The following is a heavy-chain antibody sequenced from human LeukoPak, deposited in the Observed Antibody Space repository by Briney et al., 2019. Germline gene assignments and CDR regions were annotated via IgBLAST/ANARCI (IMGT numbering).Heavy chain of an antibody. V-gene: IGHV1-2*02. CDR3: ARDRRSNDLDP. Sequence: ASVKVSCKASGYTFTGYYMHWVRQAPRQGLEWMGWISPNSGGTKYAQKFQGRVTMTRDTSISTAYMELSRLRSDDTAMYYCARDRRSNDLDPWGQGTLVTVSS. D-gene: IGHD1-1*01. CDR1: GYTFTGYY. CDR2: ISPNSGGT. J-gene: IGHJ5*02.